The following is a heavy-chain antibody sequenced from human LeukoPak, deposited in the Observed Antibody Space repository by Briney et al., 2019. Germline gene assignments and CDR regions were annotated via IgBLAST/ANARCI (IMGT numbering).Heavy chain of an antibody. CDR3: ARPADYNWSPVRHDAFDI. J-gene: IGHJ3*02. CDR2: INLNSGDT. D-gene: IGHD1-20*01. CDR1: GYTFTGYY. V-gene: IGHV1-2*07. Sequence: EASVKVSCKASGYTFTGYYMHWVRQAPGQGLEWMGWINLNSGDTNYAHNFEGRVTMTRDTSISTAYMDLSSLRSDDTAVYYCARPADYNWSPVRHDAFDIWGQGTMVTVSS.